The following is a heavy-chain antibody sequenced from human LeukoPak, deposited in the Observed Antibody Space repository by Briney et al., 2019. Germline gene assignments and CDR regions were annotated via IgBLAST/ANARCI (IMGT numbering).Heavy chain of an antibody. Sequence: GASVKVSCKASGGTFSSYAISWVRQAPGQGLEWMGGIIPIFGTANYAQKFQGRVTITADESTSTAYMELSSLRSEDTAVYYCARRSIAAAGGGDYGMDVWGQGTTVTVSS. J-gene: IGHJ6*02. CDR3: ARRSIAAAGGGDYGMDV. CDR2: IIPIFGTA. CDR1: GGTFSSYA. V-gene: IGHV1-69*13. D-gene: IGHD6-13*01.